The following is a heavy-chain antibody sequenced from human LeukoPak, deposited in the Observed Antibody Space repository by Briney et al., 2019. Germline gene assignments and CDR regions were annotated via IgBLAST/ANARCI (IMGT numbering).Heavy chain of an antibody. CDR3: VRGCTYCNWKTWFDP. CDR2: ICTLHDV. D-gene: IGHD2/OR15-2a*01. Sequence: GGCLRLSCVTSGFTLNVYDMRWVRQAKGKGLGWVSAICTLHDVYYPKSVKGRLTISRENARNSLYLQMNSLTAGDTAVYYCVRGCTYCNWKTWFDPWGQGTLVTVSS. CDR1: GFTLNVYD. V-gene: IGHV3-13*01. J-gene: IGHJ5*02.